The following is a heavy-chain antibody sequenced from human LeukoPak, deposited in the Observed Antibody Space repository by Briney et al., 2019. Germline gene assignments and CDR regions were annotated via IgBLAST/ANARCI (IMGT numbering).Heavy chain of an antibody. Sequence: ASVTVSCKASGYTFTSYGISWVRQAPGQGLEWMGWISAYNGNTNYAQKLQGRVTMTTDTSTSTAYMELRSLRSDDTAVYYCARAAEVGQYYYDSSGYQPFDYWGQGTLVTVSS. CDR2: ISAYNGNT. D-gene: IGHD3-22*01. CDR1: GYTFTSYG. CDR3: ARAAEVGQYYYDSSGYQPFDY. V-gene: IGHV1-18*01. J-gene: IGHJ4*02.